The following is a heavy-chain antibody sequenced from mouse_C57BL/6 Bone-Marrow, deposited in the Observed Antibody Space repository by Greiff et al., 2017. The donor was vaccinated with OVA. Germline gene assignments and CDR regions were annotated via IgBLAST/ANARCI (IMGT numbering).Heavy chain of an antibody. V-gene: IGHV1-42*01. CDR1: GYSFTGYY. J-gene: IGHJ3*01. D-gene: IGHD4-1*01. CDR3: ARGGTGPFAY. Sequence: VQLQQSGPELVKPGASVKISCKASGYSFTGYYMNWVKRSPEKSLEWIGEINPSTGGTTYNQKFKAKATLTVDKSSSTAYMQLKSLTSEDSAVDYCARGGTGPFAYWGQGTLVTVSA. CDR2: INPSTGGT.